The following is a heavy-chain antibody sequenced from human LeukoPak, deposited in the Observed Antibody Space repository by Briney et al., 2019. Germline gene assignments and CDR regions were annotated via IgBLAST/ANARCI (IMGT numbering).Heavy chain of an antibody. Sequence: SETLSLTCTVSGGSISHYFWSWIRQPPGKGLEWIGYIYYSGSTYYNPSLKSRVTISVDTSKNQFSLKLSSVTAADTALYYCARAYSSSWGTPYYFDYWGQGTLVTVSS. CDR3: ARAYSSSWGTPYYFDY. V-gene: IGHV4-59*01. CDR2: IYYSGST. CDR1: GGSISHYF. D-gene: IGHD6-13*01. J-gene: IGHJ4*02.